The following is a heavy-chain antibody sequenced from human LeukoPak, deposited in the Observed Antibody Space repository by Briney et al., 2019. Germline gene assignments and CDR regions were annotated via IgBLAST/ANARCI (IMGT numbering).Heavy chain of an antibody. V-gene: IGHV4-4*07. J-gene: IGHJ5*02. CDR3: ARDRLWFGELPLNWFDP. CDR2: IYTSGST. Sequence: SETLSLTCTVSGGSISSYCWSWIRQPAGKGLEWIGRIYTSGSTNYNPSLKRRVTMSVDTSKNQFSLKLSSVTAADTAVYYCARDRLWFGELPLNWFDPWGQGTLVTVSS. D-gene: IGHD3-10*01. CDR1: GGSISSYC.